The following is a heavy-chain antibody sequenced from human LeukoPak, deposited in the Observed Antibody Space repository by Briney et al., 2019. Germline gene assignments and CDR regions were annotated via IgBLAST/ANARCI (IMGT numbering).Heavy chain of an antibody. D-gene: IGHD6-13*01. V-gene: IGHV4-39*07. CDR1: GGSISSSSYY. J-gene: IGHJ5*02. CDR3: AIIAAAGTQPNH. Sequence: SETLSLTCTVSGGSISSSSYYWGWIRQPPGKGLEWIGSIYYSGSTYYNPSLKSRVTISVDTSKNQFSLKLSSVTAADTAVYYCAIIAAAGTQPNHWGQGTLVTVSS. CDR2: IYYSGST.